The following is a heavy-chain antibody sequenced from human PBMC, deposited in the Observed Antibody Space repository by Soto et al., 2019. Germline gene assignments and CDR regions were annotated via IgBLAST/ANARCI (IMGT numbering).Heavy chain of an antibody. CDR3: SRHLKSEQLALYYYYYYMDV. J-gene: IGHJ6*03. V-gene: IGHV4-39*01. CDR2: IYYSGST. Sequence: SETLSLTCTVSGGSISSSSYYWGWIRQPPGKGLEWIGSIYYSGSTYYNPSLKSRVTISVDTSKNQFSLKLSSVTAADTAVYYCSRHLKSEQLALYYYYYYMDVWGKGTTVTVSS. CDR1: GGSISSSSYY. D-gene: IGHD6-6*01.